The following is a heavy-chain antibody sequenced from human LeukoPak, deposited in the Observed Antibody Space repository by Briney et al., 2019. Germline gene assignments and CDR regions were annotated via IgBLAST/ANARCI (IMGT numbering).Heavy chain of an antibody. D-gene: IGHD3-10*01. J-gene: IGHJ6*02. Sequence: GESLKISCKGSGYSFTSYWIGWVRQMPGKGLEWMGIIYPGDSDTRYSPSFQGQVTISADKSISTAYLQWSSLKASDTAMYYCARHLSPGSNDYYGMDVWGQGTTVTVSS. CDR3: ARHLSPGSNDYYGMDV. V-gene: IGHV5-51*01. CDR2: IYPGDSDT. CDR1: GYSFTSYW.